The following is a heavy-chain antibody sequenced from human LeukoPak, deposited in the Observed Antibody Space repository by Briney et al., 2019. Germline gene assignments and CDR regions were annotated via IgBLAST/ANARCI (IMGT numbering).Heavy chain of an antibody. J-gene: IGHJ6*02. CDR2: ISAYNGNT. D-gene: IGHD5-12*01. CDR3: ARESLKWLRSEYYYYYGMDV. V-gene: IGHV1-18*01. Sequence: GASVEVPCKASGYTFTSYGISWVRQAPGQGLEWMGWISAYNGNTNYAQKLQGRVTMTTDTSTSTAYMELRSLRSDDTAVYYCARESLKWLRSEYYYYYGMDVWGQGTTVTVSS. CDR1: GYTFTSYG.